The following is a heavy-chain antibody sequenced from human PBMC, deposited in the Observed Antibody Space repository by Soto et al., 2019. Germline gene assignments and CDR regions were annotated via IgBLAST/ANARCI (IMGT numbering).Heavy chain of an antibody. D-gene: IGHD4-17*01. V-gene: IGHV3-48*02. CDR3: ARDTKTFFPLRKQKMGFDP. Sequence: PGGSLRLSCAASGFTFSSYSMNWVRQAPGKGLKWVSYISSSSSTIYYADSVKGRFTISRDNAKNSLYLQMNSLRDEDTAVYYCARDTKTFFPLRKQKMGFDPWGQGTLVTVSS. CDR2: ISSSSSTI. CDR1: GFTFSSYS. J-gene: IGHJ5*02.